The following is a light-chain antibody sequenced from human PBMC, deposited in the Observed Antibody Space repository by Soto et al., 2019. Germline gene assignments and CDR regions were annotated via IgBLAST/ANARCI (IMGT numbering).Light chain of an antibody. CDR1: QSVSSSY. J-gene: IGKJ2*01. Sequence: EIVLTQSPGTLSLSPGERATLSCRASQSVSSSYLAWYQQKPGQAPRLLIYGASSRATGIPDRFRGSGSGTDFTLTISRREPEDFAVYYCQQYGSSPPNTFGQGTKLEIK. CDR3: QQYGSSPPNT. CDR2: GAS. V-gene: IGKV3-20*01.